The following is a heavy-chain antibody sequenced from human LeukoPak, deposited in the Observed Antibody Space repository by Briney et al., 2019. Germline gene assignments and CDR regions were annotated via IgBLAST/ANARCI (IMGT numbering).Heavy chain of an antibody. CDR1: GGSISSYS. CDR2: FYTSGST. CDR3: ARSSVVLREGVDY. V-gene: IGHV4-4*07. J-gene: IGHJ4*02. D-gene: IGHD3-10*01. Sequence: RTSETLSLTCTVSGGSISSYSWSWIRLPAGKGLEWIGRFYTSGSTNYNPSLKSRVTMSVDTSKNQFSLKLSSVTAADTAVYYCARSSVVLREGVDYWGQGTLVTVSS.